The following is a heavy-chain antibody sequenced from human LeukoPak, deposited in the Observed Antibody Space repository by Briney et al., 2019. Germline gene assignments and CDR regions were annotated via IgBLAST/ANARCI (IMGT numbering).Heavy chain of an antibody. CDR1: GGSISSYY. CDR2: IYYSGST. CDR3: ASGRYCSGGSCYGIPNY. D-gene: IGHD2-15*01. Sequence: PSETLSLTCTVSGGSISSYYWSWIRQPPGKGLEWIGYIYYSGSTNYNPSLKSRVTISVDTSKNQFSLKLSSVTAADTAVYYCASGRYCSGGSCYGIPNYWGKGTLVTVSS. J-gene: IGHJ4*02. V-gene: IGHV4-59*08.